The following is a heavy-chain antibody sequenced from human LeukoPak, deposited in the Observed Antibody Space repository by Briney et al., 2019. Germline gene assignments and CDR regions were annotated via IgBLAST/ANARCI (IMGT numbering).Heavy chain of an antibody. CDR1: GGSISSGDYY. Sequence: SETLSLTCTVSGGSISSGDYYWSWIRQPPGKGLEWIGYIYYSGSTYYNPSLKSRVTISVDTSKNQFSLKLSSVTAADTAVYYCARWNSYYDILTGYYKPYYFDYWGQGTLVTVSS. J-gene: IGHJ4*02. V-gene: IGHV4-30-4*01. CDR3: ARWNSYYDILTGYYKPYYFDY. D-gene: IGHD3-9*01. CDR2: IYYSGST.